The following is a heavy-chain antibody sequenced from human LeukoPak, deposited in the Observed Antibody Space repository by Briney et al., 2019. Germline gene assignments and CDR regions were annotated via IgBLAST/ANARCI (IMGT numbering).Heavy chain of an antibody. CDR1: GYTFTSYA. Sequence: ASVKVSCKASGYTFTSYAMNWVRQAPGQGLEWMGWINTNTGNPTYAQGFTGRFVFSLDTSVSTAYLQISSLKAEDTAVYYCASTGDYSNYVPGFDYWGQGTLVTVSS. CDR3: ASTGDYSNYVPGFDY. V-gene: IGHV7-4-1*02. J-gene: IGHJ4*02. CDR2: INTNTGNP. D-gene: IGHD4-11*01.